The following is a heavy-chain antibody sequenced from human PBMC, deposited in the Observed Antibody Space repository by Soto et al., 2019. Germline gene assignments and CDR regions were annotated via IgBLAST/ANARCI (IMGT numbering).Heavy chain of an antibody. D-gene: IGHD3-10*01. CDR3: ARADYATGSYYPDY. Sequence: QVQLQESGPGLVKPSQTLSLTCTVSGGSVRRGNYYWSWIRQFPGKGLEWIGYISISGRTHYNPSLMSRITILVDTSKNQFFLELRSVTAADTALYYCARADYATGSYYPDYWGQGTLVTVST. J-gene: IGHJ4*02. V-gene: IGHV4-31*03. CDR1: GGSVRRGNYY. CDR2: ISISGRT.